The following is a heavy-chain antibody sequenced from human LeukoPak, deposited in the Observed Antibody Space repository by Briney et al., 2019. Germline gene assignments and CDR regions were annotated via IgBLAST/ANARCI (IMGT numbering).Heavy chain of an antibody. J-gene: IGHJ4*02. CDR3: ARASSDCSSTSCLDYFDY. V-gene: IGHV4-30-2*01. CDR2: IYHSGST. D-gene: IGHD2-2*01. Sequence: SETLSLTCAVSGGSISSGGYSWSWIRQPPGKGLEWIGYIYHSGSTYYNPSLKSRVTISVDRSKNQFSLKLSSVTAADTAVYYCARASSDCSSTSCLDYFDYWGQGTPVTVSS. CDR1: GGSISSGGYS.